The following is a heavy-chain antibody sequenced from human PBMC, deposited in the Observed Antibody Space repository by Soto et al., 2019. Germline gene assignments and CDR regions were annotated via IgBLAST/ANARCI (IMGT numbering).Heavy chain of an antibody. CDR1: GYTFTSYG. J-gene: IGHJ5*02. CDR2: ISAYNGNT. CDR3: AIKQAAAVANNWFDP. V-gene: IGHV1-18*04. Sequence: QVQLVQSGAEVKKPGASVKVSCKASGYTFTSYGISWVRQAPGPGLEGMGWISAYNGNTNYAQKLQGRVTMTTDTSTSTAYMELRSLRSDDTAVYYCAIKQAAAVANNWFDPGGQGTLVTVSS. D-gene: IGHD6-13*01.